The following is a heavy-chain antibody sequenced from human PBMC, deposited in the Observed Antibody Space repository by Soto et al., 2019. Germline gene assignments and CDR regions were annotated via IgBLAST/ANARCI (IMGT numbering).Heavy chain of an antibody. D-gene: IGHD6-13*01. V-gene: IGHV3-30*18. Sequence: GGSLRLSCAASGFTFSSYGMHWVRQAPGKGLEWVAVISYDGSNKYYADSVKGRFTISRDNSKNTLYLQMNSLRAEDTAVYYCAKDMEQQLTTYYYYGMDVWGQGTTVTVSS. CDR2: ISYDGSNK. CDR1: GFTFSSYG. CDR3: AKDMEQQLTTYYYYGMDV. J-gene: IGHJ6*02.